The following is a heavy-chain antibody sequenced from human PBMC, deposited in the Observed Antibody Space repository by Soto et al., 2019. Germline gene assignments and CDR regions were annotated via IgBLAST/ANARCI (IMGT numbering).Heavy chain of an antibody. CDR1: GGTFSSYA. Sequence: SVKVSCKASGGTFSSYAISWVRQAPGQGLEWMGGIIPIFGTANYAQKFQGRVTITADESTSTAYMELSSLRSEDTAVYYCARQISLGGNKPGGMDVWGQGTTVTSP. D-gene: IGHD3-16*01. CDR2: IIPIFGTA. J-gene: IGHJ6*02. V-gene: IGHV1-69*13. CDR3: ARQISLGGNKPGGMDV.